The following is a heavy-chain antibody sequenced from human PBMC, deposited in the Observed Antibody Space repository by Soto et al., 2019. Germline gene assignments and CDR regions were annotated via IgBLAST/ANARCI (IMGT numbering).Heavy chain of an antibody. V-gene: IGHV3-48*02. D-gene: IGHD5-12*01. J-gene: IGHJ4*02. Sequence: EVQLVESGGGLVQPGGSLRLSCAASGFTFSSYSMNWVRQAPGKGLEWVSYISSSSSTIYYADSVKGRFTISRDNAKNSLYPQMNSLIDEDTAVYYGARRRDGYNPFDYWGQGTLVTVSS. CDR3: ARRRDGYNPFDY. CDR1: GFTFSSYS. CDR2: ISSSSSTI.